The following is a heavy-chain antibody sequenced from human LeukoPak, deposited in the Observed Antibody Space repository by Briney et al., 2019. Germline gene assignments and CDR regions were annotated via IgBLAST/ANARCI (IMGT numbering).Heavy chain of an antibody. CDR2: IIPIFGTA. CDR1: GGTFSSYA. V-gene: IGHV1-69*01. J-gene: IGHJ5*02. D-gene: IGHD3-16*01. Sequence: ASVKVSCKASGGTFSSYAISWVRQAPGQGLEWMGGIIPIFGTANYAQKFQGRVTITADESTSTAYMELSSLRSEDTAVYYCARATGGTFTNWFDPWGQGTLVTVSS. CDR3: ARATGGTFTNWFDP.